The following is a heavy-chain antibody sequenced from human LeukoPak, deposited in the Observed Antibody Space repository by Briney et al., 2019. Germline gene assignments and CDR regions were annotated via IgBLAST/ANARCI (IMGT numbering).Heavy chain of an antibody. CDR3: ARHSMVRGVTDY. V-gene: IGHV4-59*08. CDR2: IYYSGST. Sequence: SETLSLTCTVSGGSISSYYWSWIRQPPGKGLEWIGSIYYSGSTNYNPSLKSRVTISVDTSKNQFSLKLSSVTAADTAVYYCARHSMVRGVTDYWGQGTLVTVSS. CDR1: GGSISSYY. J-gene: IGHJ4*02. D-gene: IGHD3-10*01.